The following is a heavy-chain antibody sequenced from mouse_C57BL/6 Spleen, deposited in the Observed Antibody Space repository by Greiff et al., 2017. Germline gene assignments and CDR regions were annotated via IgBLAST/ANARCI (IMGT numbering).Heavy chain of an antibody. CDR1: GYSFTDYN. D-gene: IGHD1-1*01. CDR2: INPNYGTT. J-gene: IGHJ2*01. CDR3: ARLGLTTVVATRYFDY. V-gene: IGHV1-39*01. Sequence: VQLQQSGPELVKPGASVKISCKASGYSFTDYNMNWVKQSNGNSLEWIGVINPNYGTTSYNQKFKGKATLTVDQSSSTAYMQLNSLTSEDSAVYYCARLGLTTVVATRYFDYWGQGTTLTVSS.